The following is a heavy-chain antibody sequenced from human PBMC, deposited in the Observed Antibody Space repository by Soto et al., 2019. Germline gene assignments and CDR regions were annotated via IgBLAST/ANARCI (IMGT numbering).Heavy chain of an antibody. V-gene: IGHV4-30-4*01. Sequence: PSETLSLTCPVSGDAFVSGVYYCSCIGQPPWKGLEWIGYIYNSGTTYYSPSLKSRVAISVDTSKNKFSLNLSSVTAADTAVYYCAAFVGAYWYFAPWGRGTLVTVSS. CDR2: IYNSGTT. D-gene: IGHD2-15*01. CDR3: AAFVGAYWYFAP. J-gene: IGHJ2*01. CDR1: GDAFVSGVYY.